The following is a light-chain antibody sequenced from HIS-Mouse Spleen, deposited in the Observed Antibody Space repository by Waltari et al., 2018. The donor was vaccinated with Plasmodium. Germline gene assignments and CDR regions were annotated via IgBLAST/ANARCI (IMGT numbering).Light chain of an antibody. J-gene: IGLJ2*01. CDR1: SRDVGSYNL. V-gene: IGLV2-23*01. Sequence: QSAPTPPASVSGSPGQSITISCTGTSRDVGSYNLVSWYQQHPGKAPKRMIYEGSKRPSGVSNRFSGSKSGNTASLTISGLQAEDEADYYCCSYAGSRMVFGGGTKLTVL. CDR3: CSYAGSRMV. CDR2: EGS.